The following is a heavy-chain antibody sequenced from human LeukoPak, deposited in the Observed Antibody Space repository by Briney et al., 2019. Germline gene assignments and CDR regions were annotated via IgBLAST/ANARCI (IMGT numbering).Heavy chain of an antibody. J-gene: IGHJ4*02. CDR2: IRSKAYGGTT. D-gene: IGHD3-22*01. V-gene: IGHV3-49*03. Sequence: TLRLSCTASGFTFGDYAMNWFRQAPREGLERVGFIRSKAYGGTTEYAASVKGRFTISRDDSKSIAYLQMNSLKNEDTAVYYCTRDLPYYYDSSGYSGYWGQGTLVTVSS. CDR3: TRDLPYYYDSSGYSGY. CDR1: GFTFGDYA.